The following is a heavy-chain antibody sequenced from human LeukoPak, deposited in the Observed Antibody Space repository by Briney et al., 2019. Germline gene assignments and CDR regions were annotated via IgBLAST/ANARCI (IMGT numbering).Heavy chain of an antibody. J-gene: IGHJ3*02. CDR1: GFTVSSNY. Sequence: GGSLRLSCAASGFTVSSNYMSWVRQAPGKGLEWVSVIYSGGSTYYADSVKGRFTISRDNSKNTLYLQMNGLRAEDTAVYYCARDRLYYDSSGYSGFDAFDIWGQGTMVTVSS. D-gene: IGHD3-22*01. CDR2: IYSGGST. CDR3: ARDRLYYDSSGYSGFDAFDI. V-gene: IGHV3-53*01.